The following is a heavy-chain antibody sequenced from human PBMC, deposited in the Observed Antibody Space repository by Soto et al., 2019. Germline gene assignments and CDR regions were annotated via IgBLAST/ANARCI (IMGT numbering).Heavy chain of an antibody. Sequence: PGRSLRLSCAVSVFTFSSYAMSWVRQSPGKGLEWVSDISGSGSITYYADSVKGRFTISRYNSKNTLYLQMNSLRAEDRAVYYCAKDSLAYYYDSSVFDIWGQGTVVTVSS. D-gene: IGHD3-22*01. J-gene: IGHJ3*02. CDR2: ISGSGSIT. CDR1: VFTFSSYA. CDR3: AKDSLAYYYDSSVFDI. V-gene: IGHV3-23*01.